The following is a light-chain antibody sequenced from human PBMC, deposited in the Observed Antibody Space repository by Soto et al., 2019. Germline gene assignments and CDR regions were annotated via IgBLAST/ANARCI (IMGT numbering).Light chain of an antibody. CDR2: DVT. V-gene: IGLV2-14*01. CDR1: SSDVGGYDY. Sequence: QSVLTQPASVSGSPGQSVTISCTGTSSDVGGYDYVSWYQHHPGKAPKLVIYDVTYRPSGVSDRFSGSKSANTASLTISGLQAEDEAVYYCSSYTSSSTYVFGTGTKLTVL. CDR3: SSYTSSSTYV. J-gene: IGLJ1*01.